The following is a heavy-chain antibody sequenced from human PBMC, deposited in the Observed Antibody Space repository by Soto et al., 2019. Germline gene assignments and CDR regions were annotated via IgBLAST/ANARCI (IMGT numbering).Heavy chain of an antibody. D-gene: IGHD4-4*01. CDR2: IYHSGDT. J-gene: IGHJ4*02. V-gene: IGHV4-4*02. CDR3: ARETYSNYGGWIDF. CDR1: GGSITSNNW. Sequence: QVQLQASGPRLVKPSGTLSLTCTVSGGSITSNNWWTWVRQPPGKGLEWIGEIYHSGDTYYKSSLESRVSISVDKSKNQISLRLNSVTAADTAVYYCARETYSNYGGWIDFWGQGALVTVSS.